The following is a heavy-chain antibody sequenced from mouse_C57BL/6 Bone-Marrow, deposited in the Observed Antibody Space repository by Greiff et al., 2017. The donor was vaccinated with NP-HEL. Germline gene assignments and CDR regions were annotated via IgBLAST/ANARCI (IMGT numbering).Heavy chain of an antibody. Sequence: VQLVESGPELVKPGASVKISCKASGYAFSSSWMNWVKQRPGKGLEWIGRIYPGDGDTNYNGKFKGKATLTADKSSSTAYMQLSSLTSEDSAVYFCARRYGSSWSWFAYWGQGTLVTVSA. D-gene: IGHD1-1*01. CDR2: IYPGDGDT. CDR3: ARRYGSSWSWFAY. CDR1: GYAFSSSW. V-gene: IGHV1-82*01. J-gene: IGHJ3*01.